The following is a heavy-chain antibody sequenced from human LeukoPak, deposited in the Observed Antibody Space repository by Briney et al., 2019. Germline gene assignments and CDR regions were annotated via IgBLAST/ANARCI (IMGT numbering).Heavy chain of an antibody. CDR2: INHSGST. J-gene: IGHJ4*02. Sequence: KPSETLSLTCAVYGGSFSGYYWSWIRQPPGKGLEWIGGINHSGSTNYNPSLKSRVTISVDTSKNQFSLKVTSVTAADTAVYYCARGVGVGDSPLDYWGQGTLVTVSS. CDR3: ARGVGVGDSPLDY. D-gene: IGHD1-26*01. CDR1: GGSFSGYY. V-gene: IGHV4-34*01.